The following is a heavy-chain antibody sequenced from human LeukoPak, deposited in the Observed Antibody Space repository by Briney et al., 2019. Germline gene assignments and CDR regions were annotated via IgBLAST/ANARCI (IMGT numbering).Heavy chain of an antibody. CDR1: GGSISSSSYY. D-gene: IGHD3-10*01. CDR2: IYYSGST. J-gene: IGHJ4*02. CDR3: ARVHYYGSGSYYSFHFDY. V-gene: IGHV4-39*07. Sequence: SETLSLTCTVSGGSISSSSYYWGWIRQPPGKGLEWIGSIYYSGSTYYNPSLKSRVTISVDTSKNQFSLKLSSVTAADTAVYYCARVHYYGSGSYYSFHFDYWGQGTLVTVSS.